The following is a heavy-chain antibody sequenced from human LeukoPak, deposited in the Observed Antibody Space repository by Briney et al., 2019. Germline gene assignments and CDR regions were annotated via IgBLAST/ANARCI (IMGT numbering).Heavy chain of an antibody. CDR1: GFTFSGAA. V-gene: IGHV3-73*01. CDR2: IRSEANSYAT. CDR3: NTYKAGDYGLG. D-gene: IGHD4-17*01. J-gene: IGHJ4*02. Sequence: HPGGSLKLSCAASGFTFSGAAIHWVRQAPGKGLEWVGRIRSEANSYATAYAASMKGRFTISRDDSKNTAYLQMNSLKTEDTAVYYCNTYKAGDYGLGWGQGTLVTVSS.